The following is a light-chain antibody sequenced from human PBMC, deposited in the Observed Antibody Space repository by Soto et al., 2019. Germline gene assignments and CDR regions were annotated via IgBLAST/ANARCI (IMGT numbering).Light chain of an antibody. CDR2: GAY. V-gene: IGKV3-15*01. J-gene: IGKJ2*01. CDR3: HPYDDWPPYT. Sequence: EIEMTQSPATLSLSPGERATVSCRASQSVGNNLAWYQQKSGQAPRLLIYGAYTRAAGVPGRFSGTGSGTEFNLTISSLQSEDCAVYYCHPYDDWPPYTFGQGTKLEFK. CDR1: QSVGNN.